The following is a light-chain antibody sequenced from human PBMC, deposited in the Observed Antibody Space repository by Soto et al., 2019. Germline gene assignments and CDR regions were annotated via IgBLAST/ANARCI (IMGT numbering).Light chain of an antibody. CDR3: XXXXXXXRT. CDR1: QSFSSNY. Sequence: EIVLTQSPYTLSVSPGERATLSCRASQSFSSNYLACYQEKPGQAPRLLIYDASIRATGIPARFSGSGSGTDFTLTXTSLEPEDFAAXXXXXXXXXXRTFXQGTTVDIK. CDR2: DAS. J-gene: IGKJ1*01. V-gene: IGKV3-20*02.